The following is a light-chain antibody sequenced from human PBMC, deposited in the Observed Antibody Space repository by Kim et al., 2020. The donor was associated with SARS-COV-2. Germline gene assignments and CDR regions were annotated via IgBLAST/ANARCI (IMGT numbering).Light chain of an antibody. J-gene: IGLJ3*02. Sequence: TRKTARITCSGDNLGDKYACWYQQKPGRSPVRVIYQDSKRPSGIPERFSGSNSGNTATLTISGTQAMDEADYYCQAWDSSTAVFGGGTQLTVL. CDR3: QAWDSSTAV. CDR1: NLGDKY. V-gene: IGLV3-1*01. CDR2: QDS.